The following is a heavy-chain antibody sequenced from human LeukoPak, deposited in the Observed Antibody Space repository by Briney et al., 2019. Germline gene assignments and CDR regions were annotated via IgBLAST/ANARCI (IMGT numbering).Heavy chain of an antibody. Sequence: ASVKVSCKASGGTFSSYAISWVRQAPGQGLEWMGGIIPIFGTANYAQKFQGRVTITADESTSTAYMELSSLRSEDTAVYYCARAVVPAAIALVYYYYYMDVWGKGTTVTVSS. CDR1: GGTFSSYA. CDR3: ARAVVPAAIALVYYYYYMDV. CDR2: IIPIFGTA. V-gene: IGHV1-69*13. D-gene: IGHD2-2*02. J-gene: IGHJ6*03.